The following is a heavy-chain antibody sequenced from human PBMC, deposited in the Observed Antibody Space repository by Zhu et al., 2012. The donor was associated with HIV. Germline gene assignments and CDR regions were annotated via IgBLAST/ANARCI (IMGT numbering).Heavy chain of an antibody. V-gene: IGHV4-34*01. CDR2: INHSGST. D-gene: IGHD6-19*01. CDR1: GGSFSGYY. CDR3: ARVSPLPSSSGWSDAFDI. J-gene: IGHJ3*02. Sequence: QVQLQQWGAGLLKPSETLSLTCAVYGGSFSGYYWSWIRQPPGKGLEWIGEINHSGSTNYNPSLKSRVTISADTSKNQFSLKLSSVTAADTAVYYCARVSPLPSSSGWSDAFDIW.